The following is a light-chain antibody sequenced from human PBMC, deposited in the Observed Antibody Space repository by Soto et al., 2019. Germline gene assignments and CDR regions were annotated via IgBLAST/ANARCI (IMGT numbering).Light chain of an antibody. Sequence: QSVLTQPRSVSGSPGQSVTISCTGTSSDVGGYNYVSWYQQHPGKAPELLIYDVTKRPSGVPDRFSGSKSGNTASLTISGLQADDEADYYCCSYAGSYTYVFGTGTRSPS. CDR2: DVT. V-gene: IGLV2-11*01. CDR3: CSYAGSYTYV. J-gene: IGLJ1*01. CDR1: SSDVGGYNY.